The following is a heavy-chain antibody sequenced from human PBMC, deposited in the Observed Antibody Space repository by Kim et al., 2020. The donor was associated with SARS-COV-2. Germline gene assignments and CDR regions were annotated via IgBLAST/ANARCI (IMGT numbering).Heavy chain of an antibody. J-gene: IGHJ4*02. D-gene: IGHD3-3*01. CDR2: IYYSGST. CDR1: GGSTSSSSYY. CDR3: ASNLFSITIFGVVTRYFDY. Sequence: SETLSLTCTVSGGSTSSSSYYWGWIRQPPGKGLEWIGSIYYSGSTYYNPSLKSRVTISVDTSKNQFSLKLSSVTAADTAVYYCASNLFSITIFGVVTRYFDYWGQGTLVTVSS. V-gene: IGHV4-39*01.